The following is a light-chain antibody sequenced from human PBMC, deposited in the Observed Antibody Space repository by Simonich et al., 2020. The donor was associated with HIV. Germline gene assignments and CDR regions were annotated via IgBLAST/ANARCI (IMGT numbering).Light chain of an antibody. CDR2: DVS. Sequence: QSALTQPASVSGSPGQSITISCTGTRGDVGGYNYVSWYQQHPGKAPKLMIYDVSARPSGVSNRFSGSKSGNTASLTISGLQAEDEADYYCSSYTSTNSWVFGGGTKVTVL. CDR3: SSYTSTNSWV. V-gene: IGLV2-14*03. J-gene: IGLJ3*02. CDR1: RGDVGGYNY.